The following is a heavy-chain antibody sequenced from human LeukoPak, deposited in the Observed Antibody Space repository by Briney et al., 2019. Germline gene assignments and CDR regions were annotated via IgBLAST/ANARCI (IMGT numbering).Heavy chain of an antibody. Sequence: SVKVSCKTSGYTSTGYYIHWVRQASGQGLEWVAWINPNSGGTKYSQQFQGRVTLTRVTSISTAYMELSRLTSDDTAVYYCARGHSDIWYSLGHWGQGTLVTVSA. V-gene: IGHV1-2*02. CDR3: ARGHSDIWYSLGH. J-gene: IGHJ4*02. D-gene: IGHD1-26*01. CDR2: INPNSGGT. CDR1: GYTSTGYY.